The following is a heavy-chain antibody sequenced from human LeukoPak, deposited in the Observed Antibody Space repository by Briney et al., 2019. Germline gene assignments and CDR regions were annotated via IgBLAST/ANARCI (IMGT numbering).Heavy chain of an antibody. D-gene: IGHD7-27*01. Sequence: SQTLSLTCAISGDSVSSNSAAWNWIRQSPSRGLEWLGRTYYRSKWYNDYAVSVKSRITINPDTSKNQFSLQLNSVTPEDTAVYYCARGLHNWGSSYDAFDIWGQGTMVTVSS. V-gene: IGHV6-1*01. J-gene: IGHJ3*02. CDR2: TYYRSKWYN. CDR3: ARGLHNWGSSYDAFDI. CDR1: GDSVSSNSAA.